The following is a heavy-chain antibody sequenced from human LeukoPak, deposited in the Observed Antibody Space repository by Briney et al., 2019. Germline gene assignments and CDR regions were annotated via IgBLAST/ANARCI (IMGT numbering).Heavy chain of an antibody. D-gene: IGHD5-18*01. Sequence: GGSLRLSCAASGFTVSSNYMNWVRQAPGKGLEWVSVIYDGGSTDYADSVKGRFTISRDNSKNMLYLQMNSLRAEDTAVYYCARGYSYGYIRYWRQGTLVTVSS. J-gene: IGHJ4*02. V-gene: IGHV3-66*01. CDR3: ARGYSYGYIRY. CDR1: GFTVSSNY. CDR2: IYDGGST.